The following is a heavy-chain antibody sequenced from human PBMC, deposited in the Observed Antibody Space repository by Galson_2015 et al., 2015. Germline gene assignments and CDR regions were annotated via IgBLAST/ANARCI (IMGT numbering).Heavy chain of an antibody. J-gene: IGHJ4*02. Sequence: SLRLSCAASGFTFSSYAMSWVRQAPGKGLEWVSAISGSGGSTYYADSVKGRFTISRDNSKNTLYLQMNSLRAEDTVVYYCAKFDTIIRAVWRWRRVEAGSDYWGQGTLVTVSS. V-gene: IGHV3-23*01. D-gene: IGHD6-13*01. CDR2: ISGSGGST. CDR1: GFTFSSYA. CDR3: AKFDTIIRAVWRWRRVEAGSDY.